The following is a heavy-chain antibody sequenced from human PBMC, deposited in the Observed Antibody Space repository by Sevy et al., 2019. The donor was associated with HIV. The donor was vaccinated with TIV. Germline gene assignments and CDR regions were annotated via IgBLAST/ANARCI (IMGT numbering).Heavy chain of an antibody. V-gene: IGHV1-2*06. CDR2: INPNRGGT. CDR3: GRIGYCNSTSCYKGMDV. CDR1: GYTFTGYY. J-gene: IGHJ6*02. Sequence: ASVKVSCKASGYTFTGYYMHWVRQAPGQGLEWMGRINPNRGGTNYAHKFQGRVTMTRDTSISTAYMELSRLGSDDTAEYYCGRIGYCNSTSCYKGMDVWGQGTTVTVSS. D-gene: IGHD2-2*02.